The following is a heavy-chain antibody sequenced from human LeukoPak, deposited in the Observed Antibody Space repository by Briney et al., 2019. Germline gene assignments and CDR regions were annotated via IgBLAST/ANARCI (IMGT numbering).Heavy chain of an antibody. CDR1: GGSTSSYY. J-gene: IGHJ3*02. CDR2: IYTSGST. D-gene: IGHD5-24*01. V-gene: IGHV4-4*07. CDR3: ARDVGAGRDGYNDAFDI. Sequence: SETLSLTCTVSGGSTSSYYWSWIRQPAGKGLEWIGRIYTSGSTNYNPSLKSRVTMSVDTSKNQFSLKLSSVTAADTAVYYCARDVGAGRDGYNDAFDIWGQGTMVTVSS.